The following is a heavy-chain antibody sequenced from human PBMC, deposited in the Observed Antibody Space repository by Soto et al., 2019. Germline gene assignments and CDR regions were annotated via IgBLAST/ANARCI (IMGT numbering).Heavy chain of an antibody. CDR2: IIPISETT. D-gene: IGHD3-22*01. Sequence: SVKVSCKASGGTFSSLDIDWVRQAPGQGLEWMGGIIPISETTNYAQIFQGRVSIVADKSTSTAYMELSRLRSEDTAVYYCARALLSHSYDSGGYDSYFHAMVVWGQGTPVTVSS. CDR3: ARALLSHSYDSGGYDSYFHAMVV. V-gene: IGHV1-69*06. CDR1: GGTFSSLD. J-gene: IGHJ6*02.